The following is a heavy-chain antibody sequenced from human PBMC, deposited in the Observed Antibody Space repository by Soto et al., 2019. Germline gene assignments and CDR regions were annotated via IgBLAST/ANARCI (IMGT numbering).Heavy chain of an antibody. J-gene: IGHJ3*02. CDR1: GGSISSGGYY. Sequence: PSETLSLTCTVSGGSISSGGYYWSWIRQHPGKGLEWIGYIYYSGSTYYNPSLKSRVTISVDTSKNQFSLKLSSVTAADTAVYYCARYSSGWYKYAFDIWGQGTMVTVSS. CDR3: ARYSSGWYKYAFDI. CDR2: IYYSGST. V-gene: IGHV4-31*03. D-gene: IGHD6-19*01.